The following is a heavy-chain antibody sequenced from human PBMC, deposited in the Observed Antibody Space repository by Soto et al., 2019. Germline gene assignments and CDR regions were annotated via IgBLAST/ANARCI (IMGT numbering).Heavy chain of an antibody. J-gene: IGHJ5*02. Sequence: VQLVESGGGLVQPGGSLRLSCVASGFTFSSYEMNWVRRAPGRGLEWVSYISSSGRIIHYADSVRGRFTISRDNAKNSLYLQMISLRAEATAVYYCARGGHCSGGTCYPSCFDPWGQGTLVTVSS. CDR3: ARGGHCSGGTCYPSCFDP. CDR1: GFTFSSYE. CDR2: ISSSGRII. D-gene: IGHD2-15*01. V-gene: IGHV3-48*03.